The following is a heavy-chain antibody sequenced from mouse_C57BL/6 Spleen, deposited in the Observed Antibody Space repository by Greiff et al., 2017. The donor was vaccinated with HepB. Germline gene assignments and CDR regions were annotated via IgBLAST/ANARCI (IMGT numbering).Heavy chain of an antibody. Sequence: VHVKQSGAELVRPGASVKLSCTASGFNIKDYYMHWVKQRPEQGLEWIGRIDPEDGDTEYAPKFQGKATMTADTSSNTAYLQLSSLTSEDTAVYYCTTLYYDGYQDWYFDVWGTGTTVTVSS. J-gene: IGHJ1*03. D-gene: IGHD2-3*01. CDR2: IDPEDGDT. V-gene: IGHV14-1*01. CDR1: GFNIKDYY. CDR3: TTLYYDGYQDWYFDV.